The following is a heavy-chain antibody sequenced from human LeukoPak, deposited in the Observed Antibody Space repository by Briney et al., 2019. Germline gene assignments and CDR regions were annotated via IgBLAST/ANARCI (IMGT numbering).Heavy chain of an antibody. J-gene: IGHJ4*02. D-gene: IGHD6-13*01. CDR1: GASISSYY. Sequence: PSETLSLTCTVSGASISSYYWSWIRQPPGKGLEWIGYIFYRGATHYNPSLKSRVTISVDTSKNQLSLRLTSVTAADTAVYYCASGPYPAAGTDHQFDYWGQGILVTVFS. CDR2: IFYRGAT. CDR3: ASGPYPAAGTDHQFDY. V-gene: IGHV4-59*01.